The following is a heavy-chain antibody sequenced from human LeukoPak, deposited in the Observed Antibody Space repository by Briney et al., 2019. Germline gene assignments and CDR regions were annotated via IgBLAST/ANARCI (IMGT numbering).Heavy chain of an antibody. V-gene: IGHV6-1*01. J-gene: IGHJ3*02. Sequence: SQTLSLTCAISGDSVSSNSVAWNWIRQSPSRGLEWLGRTYYRSKWYNDYAVSVKSRITINPDTSRNQFSLQLNSVTPEDTAVYYCAREISITMIDRYDAFDIWGQGTMVTVSS. D-gene: IGHD3-22*01. CDR2: TYYRSKWYN. CDR1: GDSVSSNSVA. CDR3: AREISITMIDRYDAFDI.